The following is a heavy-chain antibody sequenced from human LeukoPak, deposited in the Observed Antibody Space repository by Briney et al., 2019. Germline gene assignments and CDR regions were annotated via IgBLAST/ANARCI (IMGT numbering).Heavy chain of an antibody. D-gene: IGHD2-2*01. J-gene: IGHJ6*03. CDR2: IRYDGSNK. Sequence: GGSLRLSCAASGFTFSSYGMHWVRQAPGKGPEWVAFIRYDGSNKYYADSVKGRFTISRDNSKNTLYLQMNSLRAEDTAVYYCAKDGIYCSSTSCYHYYYYYYMDVWGKGTTVTISS. CDR1: GFTFSSYG. V-gene: IGHV3-30*02. CDR3: AKDGIYCSSTSCYHYYYYYYMDV.